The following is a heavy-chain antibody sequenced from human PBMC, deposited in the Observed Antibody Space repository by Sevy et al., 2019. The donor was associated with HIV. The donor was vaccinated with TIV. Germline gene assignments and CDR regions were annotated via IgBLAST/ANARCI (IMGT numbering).Heavy chain of an antibody. CDR3: VRDNIVVVPAAMVKIYYYYGMDV. CDR1: GFTFSSYE. CDR2: ISSSGSTI. Sequence: GGSLRLSCAASGFTFSSYEMNWVRQAPGKGLEWVSYISSSGSTIYYADSVKGRFTISRDNAKNSLYLQMNSLRAEDTAVYYCVRDNIVVVPAAMVKIYYYYGMDVWGQGTTVTVSS. V-gene: IGHV3-48*03. J-gene: IGHJ6*02. D-gene: IGHD2-2*01.